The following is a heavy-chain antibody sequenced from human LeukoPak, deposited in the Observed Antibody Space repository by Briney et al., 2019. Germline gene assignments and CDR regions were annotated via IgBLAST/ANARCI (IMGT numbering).Heavy chain of an antibody. CDR1: GYTFITYD. CDR3: VRTPPNWGADY. CDR2: MSPNSGNT. V-gene: IGHV1-8*01. D-gene: IGHD7-27*01. J-gene: IGHJ4*02. Sequence: ASVKVSCKASGYTFITYDINWVRQATGQGLEWRGWMSPNSGNTGYAQKFQGRDTMSGNTAMRPAYMELSSLRSDDTAVYYCVRTPPNWGADYWGQGTLVTVSS.